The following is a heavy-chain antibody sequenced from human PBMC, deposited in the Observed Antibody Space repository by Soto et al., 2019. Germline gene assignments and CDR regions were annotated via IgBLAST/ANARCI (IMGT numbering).Heavy chain of an antibody. Sequence: EVQLVESGGGLVQPGGSLRLSCAASGFTFSSYWLHWVRQAPGKGLVWLSRINSDGSSTNYADSVKGRFTISRDNAKSTLYQQLNSVRAEDTAVYYCARKGAVAGFGYWGQGTLVTVSS. V-gene: IGHV3-74*01. CDR3: ARKGAVAGFGY. CDR1: GFTFSSYW. CDR2: INSDGSST. D-gene: IGHD6-19*01. J-gene: IGHJ4*02.